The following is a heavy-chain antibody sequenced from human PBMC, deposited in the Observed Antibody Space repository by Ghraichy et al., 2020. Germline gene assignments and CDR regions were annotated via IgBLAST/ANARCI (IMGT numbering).Heavy chain of an antibody. J-gene: IGHJ4*02. CDR3: ARVSYYYDSSGYSMYYFDY. CDR2: IYYSGST. Sequence: SQTLSLTCTVSGGSISSYYWSWIRQPPGKGLEWIGYIYYSGSTNYNPSLKSRFTISVDTSKNQFSLKLSSVTAADTAVYYCARVSYYYDSSGYSMYYFDYWGQGTLVTVSS. D-gene: IGHD3-22*01. V-gene: IGHV4-59*01. CDR1: GGSISSYY.